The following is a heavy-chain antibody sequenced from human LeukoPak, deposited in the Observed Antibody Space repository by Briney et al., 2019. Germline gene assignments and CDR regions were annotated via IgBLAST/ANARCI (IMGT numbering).Heavy chain of an antibody. CDR1: SSSKSSYN. Sequence: KASEKLSITSTVYSSSKSSYNWRWNMQRPGKGRVRIRNIYYSGSTNYNPSLKSRVTISVDTSKNHFSLKLSSVTAVDTAMYYCERNRLPTVVTPFGYYYYYMDVWGKGTTVTVSS. J-gene: IGHJ6*03. CDR2: IYYSGST. D-gene: IGHD4-23*01. V-gene: IGHV4-59*08. CDR3: ERNRLPTVVTPFGYYYYYMDV.